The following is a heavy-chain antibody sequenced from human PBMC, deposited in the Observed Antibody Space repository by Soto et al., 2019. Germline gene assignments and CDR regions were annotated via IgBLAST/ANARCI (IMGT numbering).Heavy chain of an antibody. D-gene: IGHD2-21*02. CDR3: ASGSGGYCYAVGLDC. V-gene: IGHV3-30-3*01. CDR1: GFTLSSYA. Sequence: QVQLVESGGGLVQPGRSLRLSCAASGFTLSSYAMHWVRQAPGKGLEWVSVISYDGSNKYYADSVKGRFTISRDNPKNTLYLQMNSLRGEDGAVYYCASGSGGYCYAVGLDCLGQGTLVHRL. CDR2: ISYDGSNK. J-gene: IGHJ4*02.